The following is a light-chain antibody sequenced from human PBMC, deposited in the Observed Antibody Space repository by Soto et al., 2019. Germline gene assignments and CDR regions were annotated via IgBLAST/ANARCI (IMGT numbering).Light chain of an antibody. CDR2: EVT. CDR1: SSDVGGYNY. Sequence: QSVLAQPASVSGSPGQSITISCTGTSSDVGGYNYVSWYQHHPGKAPKLMIYEVTNRPSGVSNRFSGSKSGNTASLTISGLQAEDEADYYCSSYTRSKTLVFGTGTKVTVL. J-gene: IGLJ1*01. CDR3: SSYTRSKTLV. V-gene: IGLV2-14*01.